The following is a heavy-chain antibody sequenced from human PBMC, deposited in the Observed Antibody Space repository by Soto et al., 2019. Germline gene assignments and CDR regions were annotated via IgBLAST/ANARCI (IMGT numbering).Heavy chain of an antibody. CDR2: INLDDGGA. V-gene: IGHV3-23*01. Sequence: GGSLRLSCAGSGFTFSFSAMSWVRQAPEKRLEWVSGINLDDGGAFDAFYADPVKGRFTISRDTAENTVYLQMNSLRVEDTGVYFCATDSGRNYFQHWGQGTLVTVSS. CDR3: ATDSGRNYFQH. J-gene: IGHJ1*01. CDR1: GFTFSFSA. D-gene: IGHD3-10*01.